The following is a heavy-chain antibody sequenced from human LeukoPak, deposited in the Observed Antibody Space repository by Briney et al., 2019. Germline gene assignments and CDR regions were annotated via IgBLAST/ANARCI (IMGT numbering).Heavy chain of an antibody. J-gene: IGHJ4*02. Sequence: GASVKVSCKASGYTFTGYYMHWVRQGPGQGLEWMGCINPNSVCTNYAQNFQGRVTMTRDTSISTAPMELSRLRSDDTAVYYCASKPWGGCGPLEYWGQGTLVTVSS. V-gene: IGHV1-2*02. CDR2: INPNSVCT. D-gene: IGHD1-1*01. CDR3: ASKPWGGCGPLEY. CDR1: GYTFTGYY.